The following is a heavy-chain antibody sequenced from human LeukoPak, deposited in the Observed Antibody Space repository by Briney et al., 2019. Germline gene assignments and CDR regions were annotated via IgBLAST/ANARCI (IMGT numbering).Heavy chain of an antibody. J-gene: IGHJ4*02. CDR1: GFNFGNFW. D-gene: IGHD5-24*01. CDR3: ARDQGGYNWGGNY. Sequence: GGSLRLSCATSGFNFGNFWMSWVRRAPGKVLEWVANIKEDGSAKYYVDSVKGRFTISRDNAKNSLYLQMNSLRAEDTAVYYCARDQGGYNWGGNYWGQGTLVTVSS. V-gene: IGHV3-7*01. CDR2: IKEDGSAK.